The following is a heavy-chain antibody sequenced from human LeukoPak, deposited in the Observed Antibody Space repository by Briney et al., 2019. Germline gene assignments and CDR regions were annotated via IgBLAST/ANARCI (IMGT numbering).Heavy chain of an antibody. D-gene: IGHD5-24*01. CDR2: ISSSGSTI. J-gene: IGHJ4*02. CDR1: GFSFSDYY. CDR3: ARDPVEMATMEHDY. V-gene: IGHV3-11*04. Sequence: GGSLRLSCAASGFSFSDYYMSWIRQAPGKGLEWVSYISSSGSTIYYADSVKGRFTISRDNAKNSLYLQMNSLGAEDTAVYYCARDPVEMATMEHDYWGQGTLVTVSS.